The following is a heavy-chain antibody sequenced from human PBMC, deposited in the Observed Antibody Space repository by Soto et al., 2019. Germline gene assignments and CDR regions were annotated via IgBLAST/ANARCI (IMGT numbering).Heavy chain of an antibody. CDR2: ISGSGGST. D-gene: IGHD6-6*01. V-gene: IGHV3-23*01. CDR1: GFTFSSYA. J-gene: IGHJ5*02. Sequence: GGSLRLSCAASGFTFSSYAMSWVRQAPGKGLEWVSAISGSGGSTYYADSAKGRFTISRDNTKNTLYLQMNSLRAEDTTVYYCAKESTEDSSSYNWFDPWGQGTLVTVSS. CDR3: AKESTEDSSSYNWFDP.